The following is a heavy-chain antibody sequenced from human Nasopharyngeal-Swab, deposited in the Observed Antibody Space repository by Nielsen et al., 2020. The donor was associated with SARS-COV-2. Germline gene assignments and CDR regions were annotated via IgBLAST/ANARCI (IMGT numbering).Heavy chain of an antibody. J-gene: IGHJ4*02. Sequence: GESLKISCAAYEIAFSAYTMNSVRQAPGKGLEWVSSISGSGSSRYYAASLKGRFTISRDNAQNSLFLQINSLTAEDTAFYFCVRGDRRDYWGLGTLVTVSS. CDR2: ISGSGSSR. V-gene: IGHV3-21*01. CDR1: EIAFSAYT. CDR3: VRGDRRDY.